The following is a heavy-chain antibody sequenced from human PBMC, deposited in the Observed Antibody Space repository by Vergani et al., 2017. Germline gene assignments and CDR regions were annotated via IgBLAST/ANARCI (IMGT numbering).Heavy chain of an antibody. V-gene: IGHV3-33*01. CDR1: GFTFSSYG. CDR3: ARAQWLVSGPWYFQH. D-gene: IGHD6-19*01. CDR2: IWYDGSNK. J-gene: IGHJ1*01. Sequence: QVQLVESGGGVVQPGRSLRLSCAASGFTFSSYGMHWVRQAPGKGLEWVAVIWYDGSNKYYADSVKGRFTISRDNSKNTLYLQMNSLRAEDTAVYYCARAQWLVSGPWYFQHWGQGTLVTVSS.